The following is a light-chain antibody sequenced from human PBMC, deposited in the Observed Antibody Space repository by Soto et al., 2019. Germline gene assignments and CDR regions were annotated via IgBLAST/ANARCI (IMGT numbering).Light chain of an antibody. CDR1: QSVSSSY. J-gene: IGKJ2*01. CDR3: QQYGSSLLYT. CDR2: GAS. Sequence: EIVLTQSPGTLSLSPGERATLSCRASQSVSSSYLARYQQKPGQAPRLLIYGASSRATGIPDRFSGSGSGTDFTLTISRLEPEDFAVYYCQQYGSSLLYTFGQGTKLEIK. V-gene: IGKV3-20*01.